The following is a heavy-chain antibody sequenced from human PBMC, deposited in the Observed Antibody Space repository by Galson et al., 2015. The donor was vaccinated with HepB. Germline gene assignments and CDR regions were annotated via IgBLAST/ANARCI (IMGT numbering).Heavy chain of an antibody. CDR1: GFSFSTNN. V-gene: IGHV3-30-3*01. CDR3: ARDFKWNYDH. CDR2: ISPDGNTA. J-gene: IGHJ4*02. D-gene: IGHD1-1*01. Sequence: SLRLFCAASGFSFSTNNMHWVRQAPVKGLEWLAIISPDGNTAFYADSVKGRFTISRDNSKSTLFLQVDSLRPEDTAVYYCARDFKWNYDHWGQGTLVTVSS.